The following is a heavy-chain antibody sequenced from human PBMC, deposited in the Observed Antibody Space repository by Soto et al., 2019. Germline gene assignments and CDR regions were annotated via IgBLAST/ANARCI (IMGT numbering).Heavy chain of an antibody. D-gene: IGHD5-12*01. CDR1: GYTFTSYG. CDR3: ARGKGVVGYNYDPLLKH. V-gene: IGHV1-3*01. J-gene: IGHJ1*01. Sequence: ASVKVSCKASGYTFTSYGISWVRQAPGQRLEWMGWINAGNGNTKYSQKYQGRVTITRDTSASTAYMELSSLRSEDTAVYYCARGKGVVGYNYDPLLKHWGQGTLVTVSS. CDR2: INAGNGNT.